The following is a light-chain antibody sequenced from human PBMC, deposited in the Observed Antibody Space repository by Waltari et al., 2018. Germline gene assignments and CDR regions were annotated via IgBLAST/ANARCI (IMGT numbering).Light chain of an antibody. J-gene: IGKJ3*01. Sequence: DIVMTQSPDSLAVSLGERATINCKSSQSVLYSSDNKNYLAWYQQKPGQPPKLLIYWASTREFGVPDRFSGSGSGTDSTLTISSLQPEDVAAYYCQQYYSTPFTFGPGTKVDIK. CDR2: WAS. CDR1: QSVLYSSDNKNY. CDR3: QQYYSTPFT. V-gene: IGKV4-1*01.